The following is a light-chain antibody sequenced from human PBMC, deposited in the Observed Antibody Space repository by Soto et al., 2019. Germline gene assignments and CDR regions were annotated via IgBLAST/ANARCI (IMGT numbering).Light chain of an antibody. Sequence: DIQMTQSPSSLSASVGDRVTITCRASQSISYYLNWYQQKPGKAPKLLMYAASSLQSGVPSRFRGSGSGTDFTLTSSSLQPEDFATYYFQQSHSTPYTFGQGTKLEIK. CDR3: QQSHSTPYT. CDR2: AAS. CDR1: QSISYY. J-gene: IGKJ2*01. V-gene: IGKV1-39*01.